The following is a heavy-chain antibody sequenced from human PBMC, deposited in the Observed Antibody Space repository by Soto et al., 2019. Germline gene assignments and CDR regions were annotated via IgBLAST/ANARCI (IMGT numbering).Heavy chain of an antibody. CDR1: GGSFSGYY. D-gene: IGHD3-3*01. CDR3: ARGPNYDFWSGPTDAFDI. Sequence: QVQLQQWGAGLLKPSETLSLTCAVYGGSFSGYYWSWIRQPPGKGLEWIGEINHSGSTNYNPSLKGRVTISVDTSKNQFSLKLSSVTAADTAVYYCARGPNYDFWSGPTDAFDIWGQGTMVTVSS. V-gene: IGHV4-34*01. CDR2: INHSGST. J-gene: IGHJ3*02.